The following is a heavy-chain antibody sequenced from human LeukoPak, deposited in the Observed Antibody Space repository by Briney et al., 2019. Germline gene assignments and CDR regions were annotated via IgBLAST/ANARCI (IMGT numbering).Heavy chain of an antibody. V-gene: IGHV4-39*07. CDR3: ARGYDSSGWFDP. CDR2: IYYSGST. J-gene: IGHJ5*02. D-gene: IGHD3-22*01. CDR1: GGSISSSSYY. Sequence: SETLSLTCTVSGGSISSSSYYWGWIRQPPGKGLEWIGSIYYSGSTYYNPSLKSRVTISVDTSKNQFSLKLNSVTAADTAVYYCARGYDSSGWFDPWGQGTLVTVSS.